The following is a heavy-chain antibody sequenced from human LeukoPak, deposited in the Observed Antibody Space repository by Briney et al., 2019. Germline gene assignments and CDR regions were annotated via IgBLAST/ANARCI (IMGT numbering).Heavy chain of an antibody. CDR2: ISAYNGNT. V-gene: IGHV1-18*01. CDR1: GYTFTSYG. J-gene: IGHJ4*02. CDR3: ARDEDIVVVPAAMGSPFDY. D-gene: IGHD2-2*01. Sequence: ASVKVSCKASGYTFTSYGISWVRQAPGQGLEWMGWISAYNGNTNYAQKLQGRVTMTTDTSTSTAYMELRSLRFDDTAVYYCARDEDIVVVPAAMGSPFDYWGQGTLVTVSS.